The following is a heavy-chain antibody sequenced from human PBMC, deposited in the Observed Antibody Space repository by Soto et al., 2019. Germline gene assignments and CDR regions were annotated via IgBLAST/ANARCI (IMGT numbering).Heavy chain of an antibody. V-gene: IGHV3-74*01. J-gene: IGHJ4*02. CDR2: INPDGSYT. CDR3: STFALEWSRSD. D-gene: IGHD3-3*01. Sequence: EVQLVESGGGLVQPGGSLRLSCAASGFTFSRYWMHWVRQAPGKGLVWVSRINPDGSYTGSVHSVEGRLTSSRDNAKNTLYPQMNSLRTEDTAVSYCSTFALEWSRSDWGQGPLLTGSS. CDR1: GFTFSRYW.